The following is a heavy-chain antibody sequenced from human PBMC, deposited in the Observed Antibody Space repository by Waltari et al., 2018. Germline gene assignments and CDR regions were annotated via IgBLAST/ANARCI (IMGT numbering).Heavy chain of an antibody. CDR3: ARVGKGYYYYYMDV. J-gene: IGHJ6*03. CDR1: GGSFSGYY. V-gene: IGHV4-34*01. CDR2: INHSGST. Sequence: QVQLQQWGAGLLKPSETLSLTCAVYGGSFSGYYWSWIRQPPGKGLEWIGEINHSGSTNYNPSLKSRVTISVDTSKNQFSLKLSSVTAAVTAVYYCARVGKGYYYYYMDVWGKGTTVTVSS.